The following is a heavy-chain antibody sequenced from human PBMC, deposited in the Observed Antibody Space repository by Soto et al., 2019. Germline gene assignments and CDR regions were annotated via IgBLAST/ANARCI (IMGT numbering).Heavy chain of an antibody. V-gene: IGHV4-4*09. CDR3: ARTVLGPDLLADSFVDYYYYMDV. J-gene: IGHJ6*03. Sequence: SETLSLTCTVSSAPITKYYWGWVRQAPGRGLEWIGFTHHSGYISYSPSLKSRVTMSVDPSKNQVSLKLTSVTAADTAVYYCARTVLGPDLLADSFVDYYYYMDVWGQGTTVTVSS. CDR1: SAPITKYY. CDR2: THHSGYI. D-gene: IGHD3-9*01.